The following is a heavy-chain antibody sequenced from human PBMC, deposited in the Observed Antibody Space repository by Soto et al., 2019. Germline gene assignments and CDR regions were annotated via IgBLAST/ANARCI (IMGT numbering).Heavy chain of an antibody. V-gene: IGHV4-34*01. CDR2: INHSGST. D-gene: IGHD3-3*01. Sequence: SETLSLTCAVYGGSFSGYYWSWIRQPPGKGLEWIGEINHSGSTNYNPSLKSRVTIPVDTSKNQFSLKLSSVTAADTAVYYCARGIRDFWSGYCYGMDVWGQGTTVTVSS. J-gene: IGHJ6*02. CDR3: ARGIRDFWSGYCYGMDV. CDR1: GGSFSGYY.